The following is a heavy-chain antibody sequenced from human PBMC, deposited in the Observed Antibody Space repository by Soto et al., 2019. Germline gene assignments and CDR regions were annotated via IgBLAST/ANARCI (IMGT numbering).Heavy chain of an antibody. CDR1: GGSISSGGYY. Sequence: QVQLQESGPGLVKPSQTLSLTCTVSGGSISSGGYYWSWIRQHPGKGLEWIGYIYYSGSTYYNPSLKGRVTISVDTSKNQSSLKLSSVTAADKAVYYCARLWDIAAAGTSAFDIWGQGTMVTVSS. V-gene: IGHV4-31*03. J-gene: IGHJ3*02. D-gene: IGHD6-13*01. CDR2: IYYSGST. CDR3: ARLWDIAAAGTSAFDI.